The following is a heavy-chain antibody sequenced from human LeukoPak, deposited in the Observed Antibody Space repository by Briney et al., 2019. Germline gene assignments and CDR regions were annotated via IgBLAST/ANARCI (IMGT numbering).Heavy chain of an antibody. V-gene: IGHV3-9*01. J-gene: IGHJ4*02. CDR1: GFTFDDYA. CDR2: ISWNSGSI. CDR3: AKDARWKSGQPYFDY. Sequence: GGSLRLSCAASGFTFDDYAMHWVRQAPGKGLEWVSGISWNSGSIGYADSVKGRFTISRDNAKNSLYPQMNSLRPEDTALYYCAKDARWKSGQPYFDYWGQGTLVTVSS. D-gene: IGHD3-3*01.